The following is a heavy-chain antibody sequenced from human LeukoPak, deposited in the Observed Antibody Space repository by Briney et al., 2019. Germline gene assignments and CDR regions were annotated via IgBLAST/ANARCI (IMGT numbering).Heavy chain of an antibody. J-gene: IGHJ4*02. CDR3: ARHAYYDFWSGAKFDS. V-gene: IGHV3-73*01. CDR1: GFTFSGSA. D-gene: IGHD3-3*01. Sequence: GGSLRLSCAASGFTFSGSAMHWVRQASGKGLEWVGRIRSKANSYATAYAASVKGRFTISRDDSKNTAYLQMNSLKTEDTAVFYCARHAYYDFWSGAKFDSWGQGILVTVSS. CDR2: IRSKANSYAT.